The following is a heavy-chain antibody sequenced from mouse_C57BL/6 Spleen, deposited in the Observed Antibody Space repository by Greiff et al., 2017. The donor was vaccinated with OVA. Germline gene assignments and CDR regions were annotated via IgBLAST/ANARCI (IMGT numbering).Heavy chain of an antibody. D-gene: IGHD3-2*02. Sequence: QVQLQQSGPELVKPGASVKISCKASGYAFSSSWMNWVKQRPGKGLEWIGRIYPGDGDTNYNGKFKGKATLTADKSSSTAYMQLSSLTSEDSAVYFCARLGQLRLLSFAYWGQGTLVTVSA. CDR1: GYAFSSSW. CDR2: IYPGDGDT. J-gene: IGHJ3*01. CDR3: ARLGQLRLLSFAY. V-gene: IGHV1-82*01.